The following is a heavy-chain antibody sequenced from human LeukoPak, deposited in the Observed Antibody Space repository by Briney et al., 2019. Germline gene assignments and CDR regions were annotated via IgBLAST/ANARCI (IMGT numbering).Heavy chain of an antibody. CDR3: AKDRSSWYYQFDS. J-gene: IGHJ4*02. Sequence: GRSLRLSWVASGFTVSSYAMSWVRQAPGKGLEWVSFVSGGGHNTYYADSVKGRFTMSRDNSKRTVYLQMNSLRAEDTAVYYCAKDRSSWYYQFDSWGQGTLVTVSS. V-gene: IGHV3-23*01. CDR1: GFTVSSYA. CDR2: VSGGGHNT. D-gene: IGHD3-3*01.